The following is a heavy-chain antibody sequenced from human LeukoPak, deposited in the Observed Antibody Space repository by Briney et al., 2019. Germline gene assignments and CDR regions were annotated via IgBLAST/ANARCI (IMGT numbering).Heavy chain of an antibody. D-gene: IGHD3-10*01. V-gene: IGHV1-18*01. Sequence: GASVKVSCKASGLTFGTYTVTWVRQAPGQGLEWMGWINPYNGNTKYAQKFQGRVTMTTDTSTSTAYMELRSLRSDDTAVYYCARGFTHRMYYYAGGDAFDFWGQGTMVTVSS. CDR2: INPYNGNT. CDR3: ARGFTHRMYYYAGGDAFDF. CDR1: GLTFGTYT. J-gene: IGHJ3*01.